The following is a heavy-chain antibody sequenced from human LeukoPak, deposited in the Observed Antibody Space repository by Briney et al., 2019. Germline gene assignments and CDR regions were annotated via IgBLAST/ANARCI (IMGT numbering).Heavy chain of an antibody. CDR2: IHTSGST. D-gene: IGHD3-22*01. Sequence: SETLSLTCTVSGGSISNYWSWIRQPAGKGLEWIGRIHTSGSTNYSPSLKSRVTMSVDTSKNQFSLKLSSVTAADTAVYYCARDRYYYDSSARYFDYWGQGTLVTVSS. CDR1: GGSISNY. V-gene: IGHV4-4*07. J-gene: IGHJ4*02. CDR3: ARDRYYYDSSARYFDY.